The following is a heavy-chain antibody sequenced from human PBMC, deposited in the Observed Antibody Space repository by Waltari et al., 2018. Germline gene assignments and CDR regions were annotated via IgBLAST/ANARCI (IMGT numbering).Heavy chain of an antibody. D-gene: IGHD3-16*01. V-gene: IGHV1-69*13. CDR1: GGTFSSYA. J-gene: IGHJ6*02. CDR3: ARSPAGGAYYGMDV. CDR2: IIPIFGTA. Sequence: QVQLVQSGAEVKKPGSSVKVSCKASGGTFSSYAISWVRQAPGQGLEWMGGIIPIFGTANGAQKCQGRVTITADESTSTAYVGLSSLRSEDTAVYYCARSPAGGAYYGMDVWGQGTTVTVSS.